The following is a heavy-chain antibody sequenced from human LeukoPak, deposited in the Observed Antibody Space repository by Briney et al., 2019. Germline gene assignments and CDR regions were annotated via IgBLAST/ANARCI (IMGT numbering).Heavy chain of an antibody. V-gene: IGHV3-23*01. CDR3: ARARGYCSGGSCYPRGMDV. Sequence: GGSLRLSCAASGFTFSSYAMSWVRQAPGKGLEWVSAISGSGGSTYYADSVKGRFTISRDNSKNTLYLQMNSLRAEDTAVYYCARARGYCSGGSCYPRGMDVWGQGTTVTVSS. CDR1: GFTFSSYA. D-gene: IGHD2-15*01. CDR2: ISGSGGST. J-gene: IGHJ6*02.